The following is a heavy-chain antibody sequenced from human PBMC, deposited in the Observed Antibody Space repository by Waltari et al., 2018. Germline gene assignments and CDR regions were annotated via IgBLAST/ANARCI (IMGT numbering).Heavy chain of an antibody. Sequence: QVQLQESGPGLVKPSETLSLTCTVSGGSISNYYWNWIRQPPGKGLEWIAYIYYSGSTNYNPSRRSRVTVSVDMSNNQFSLKLSSVTAADTAVYDCARYSSGWYNAFDIWGQGTMVTVSS. CDR3: ARYSSGWYNAFDI. V-gene: IGHV4-59*08. CDR2: IYYSGST. J-gene: IGHJ3*02. D-gene: IGHD6-19*01. CDR1: GGSISNYY.